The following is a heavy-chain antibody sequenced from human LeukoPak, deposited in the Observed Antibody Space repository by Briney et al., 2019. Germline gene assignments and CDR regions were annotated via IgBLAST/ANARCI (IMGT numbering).Heavy chain of an antibody. CDR3: ARAEGGTIFDY. CDR2: IYSGGST. Sequence: GGSLRLSCAASGFTVSSNYMSWVRQAPGKGLEWVSVIYSGGSTYYADSVKGGFTISRDNSKNTLYLQMNSLRAEDTAVYYCARAEGGTIFDYWGQGTLVTVSS. V-gene: IGHV3-53*01. CDR1: GFTVSSNY. D-gene: IGHD1-1*01. J-gene: IGHJ4*02.